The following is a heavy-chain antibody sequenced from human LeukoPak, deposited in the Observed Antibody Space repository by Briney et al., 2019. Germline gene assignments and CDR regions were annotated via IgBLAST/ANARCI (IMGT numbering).Heavy chain of an antibody. CDR3: ARDLPGDSDFDY. V-gene: IGHV1-18*01. CDR1: GYTFTSYG. J-gene: IGHJ4*02. Sequence: ASVKVSCKASGYTFTSYGISWVRQAPGQGLEGMGWISVYNGNTNYAQRLQGRVTMTTDTSTSTAYMELRSLRSGDTAVYYCARDLPGDSDFDYWGQGTLVTVSS. CDR2: ISVYNGNT. D-gene: IGHD2-21*02.